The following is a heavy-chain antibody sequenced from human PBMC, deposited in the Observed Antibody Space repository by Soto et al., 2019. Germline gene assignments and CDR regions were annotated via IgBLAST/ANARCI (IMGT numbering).Heavy chain of an antibody. Sequence: PSETLSLTCSVSGGPIRTSSYYWGWIRQPPGKGLEWIGSIYYSGNTDYNPSLKSRVTISVDTSKNQFSLKLSSVTAADTAVYYCARLKQQLVRSGQLWFDPWGQGTLVTVSS. D-gene: IGHD6-13*01. V-gene: IGHV4-39*01. CDR1: GGPIRTSSYY. CDR3: ARLKQQLVRSGQLWFDP. J-gene: IGHJ5*02. CDR2: IYYSGNT.